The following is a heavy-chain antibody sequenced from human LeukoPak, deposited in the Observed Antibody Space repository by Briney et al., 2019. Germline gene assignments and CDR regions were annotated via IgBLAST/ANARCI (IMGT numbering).Heavy chain of an antibody. V-gene: IGHV3-7*01. CDR3: AREGYCSGGICAFDY. CDR1: GFTFSNYW. Sequence: PGGSLRLSCAASGFTFSNYWMNWVRQAPGKGLEWVAKIKQDGGEKYYVDSVKGRFTISRDNAKNSLYLQMNYLRAEDTAVYYCAREGYCSGGICAFDYWGQGTLVIVSS. CDR2: IKQDGGEK. D-gene: IGHD2-15*01. J-gene: IGHJ4*02.